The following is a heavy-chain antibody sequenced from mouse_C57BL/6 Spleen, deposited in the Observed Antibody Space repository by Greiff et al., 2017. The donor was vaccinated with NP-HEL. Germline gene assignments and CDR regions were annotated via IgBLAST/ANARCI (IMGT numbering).Heavy chain of an antibody. D-gene: IGHD4-1*02. V-gene: IGHV1-26*01. J-gene: IGHJ3*01. CDR2: INPNNGGT. Sequence: EVQLQQSGPELVKPGASVKISCKASGYTFTDYYMNWVKQSHGKSLEWIGDINPNNGGTSYNQKFKGKATLTVDKSSSTAYMELRSLTSEDSAVYYCASPQLGPFAYWGQGTLVTVSA. CDR1: GYTFTDYY. CDR3: ASPQLGPFAY.